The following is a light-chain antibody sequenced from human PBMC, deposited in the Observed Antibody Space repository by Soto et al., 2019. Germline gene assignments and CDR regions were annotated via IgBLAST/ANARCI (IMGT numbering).Light chain of an antibody. CDR1: SSNIGAGYD. CDR2: GNS. CDR3: QSYDSSLSGVV. V-gene: IGLV1-40*01. J-gene: IGLJ2*01. Sequence: QAVVTQPPSVSGAPGLRVTISCTGSSSNIGAGYDVHWYQQLPGTAPKLLIYGNSNRPSGVPDRFSGSKSGTSASLAITGLQAEDEADYYCQSYDSSLSGVVFGGGTQLTVL.